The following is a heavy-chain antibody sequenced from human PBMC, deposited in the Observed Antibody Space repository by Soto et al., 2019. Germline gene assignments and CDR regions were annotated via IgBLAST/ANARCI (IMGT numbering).Heavy chain of an antibody. J-gene: IGHJ4*02. CDR1: GYTFTSYA. CDR2: INAGNGNT. D-gene: IGHD3-10*01. Sequence: QVQLVQSGAEVKKPGASVKVSCKASGYTFTSYAMHWVRQAPGQRLEWMGWINAGNGNTKYSQKFQGRVTITRDTSASTAYMELSSLRSEDTAVYYCARGSYLLRNYYGSGSYYLFDYWGQGTLVTVSS. V-gene: IGHV1-3*01. CDR3: ARGSYLLRNYYGSGSYYLFDY.